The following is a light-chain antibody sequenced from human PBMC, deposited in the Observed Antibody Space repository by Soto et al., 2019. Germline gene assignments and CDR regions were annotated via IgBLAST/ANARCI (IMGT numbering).Light chain of an antibody. V-gene: IGKV1-13*02. J-gene: IGKJ1*01. Sequence: IQLTQSPSSLSADVGDRVTITCRASQGIDDDVAWFQQRPGRAPRLLIYHASTLESGVPARFSGSGSGTEFTLTISSLQPEDFAAYYCQQYSSYSEAFGQGTKVDIK. CDR3: QQYSSYSEA. CDR1: QGIDDD. CDR2: HAS.